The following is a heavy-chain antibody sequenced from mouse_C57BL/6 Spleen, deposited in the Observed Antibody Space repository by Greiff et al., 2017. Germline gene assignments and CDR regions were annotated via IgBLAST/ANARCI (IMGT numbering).Heavy chain of an antibody. CDR1: GFTFSSYA. CDR3: ARAYYYGSSYVSYWYFDV. J-gene: IGHJ1*03. Sequence: EVHLVESGGGLVKPGGSLKLSCAASGFTFSSYAMSWVRQTSEKRLEWVATISDGGSYTYYPDNVKGRFTISRDNAKNNLYLQMSHLKSEDTAMYYCARAYYYGSSYVSYWYFDVWGTGTTVTVSS. D-gene: IGHD1-1*01. V-gene: IGHV5-4*01. CDR2: ISDGGSYT.